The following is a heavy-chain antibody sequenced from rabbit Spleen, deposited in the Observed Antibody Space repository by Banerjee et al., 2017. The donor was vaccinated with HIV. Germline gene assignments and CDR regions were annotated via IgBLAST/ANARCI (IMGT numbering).Heavy chain of an antibody. J-gene: IGHJ4*01. Sequence: QSLEESGGDLVKPGASLTLTCTASGVSFSSSSYMCWVRQAPGKGLEWIACINVVTGKAVYATWAKGRFTCSKTSSTTVTLQMTSLTAADTATYFCARGSATMTMVITGYYLNLWGQGTLVTVS. D-gene: IGHD2-1*01. CDR2: INVVTGKA. CDR3: ARGSATMTMVITGYYLNL. V-gene: IGHV1S40*01. CDR1: GVSFSSSSY.